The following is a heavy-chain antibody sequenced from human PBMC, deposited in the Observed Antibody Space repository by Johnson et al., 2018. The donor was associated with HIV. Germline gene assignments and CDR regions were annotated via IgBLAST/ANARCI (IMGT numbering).Heavy chain of an antibody. CDR3: AKDLSSSSL. D-gene: IGHD6-6*01. Sequence: QVQLVESGGGVVQPGRSLRLSCAASGFTFSSYAMHWVRQAPGKGLEWVAVISYDGSNKYYADSVKGRFTISRDNSKNTLYLQMNSLSAEDTAVYYCAKDLSSSSLWGQGTMVTVSS. V-gene: IGHV3-30-3*01. CDR1: GFTFSSYA. CDR2: ISYDGSNK. J-gene: IGHJ3*01.